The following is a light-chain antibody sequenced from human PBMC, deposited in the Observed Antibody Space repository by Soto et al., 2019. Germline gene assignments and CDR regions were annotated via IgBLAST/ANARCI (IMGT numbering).Light chain of an antibody. Sequence: EIVMTQSPATLSVSPGERATLSCRASQSVSSNLAWYQQKPGQAPRLLIYGASTRATGIPARFSGSGSGTEFTLTISGLQSEDFAVYYCQQYNNWPPGLTFGGGTKVDIK. V-gene: IGKV3D-15*01. CDR1: QSVSSN. CDR2: GAS. CDR3: QQYNNWPPGLT. J-gene: IGKJ4*01.